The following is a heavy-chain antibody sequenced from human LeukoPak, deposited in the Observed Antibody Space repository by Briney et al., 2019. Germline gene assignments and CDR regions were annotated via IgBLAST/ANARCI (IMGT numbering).Heavy chain of an antibody. D-gene: IGHD3-22*01. J-gene: IGHJ4*02. CDR2: MNPNSGNT. CDR3: ARDQDYYDSPGGY. CDR1: GYTFTSYD. Sequence: GAAVKVSCKASGYTFTSYDINGVRQATGQGLEWMGWMNPNSGNTGYAQKLQGRVTMTRNTSISTAYMELSSLRSEDTAVYYCARDQDYYDSPGGYWGQGTPVTVSS. V-gene: IGHV1-8*01.